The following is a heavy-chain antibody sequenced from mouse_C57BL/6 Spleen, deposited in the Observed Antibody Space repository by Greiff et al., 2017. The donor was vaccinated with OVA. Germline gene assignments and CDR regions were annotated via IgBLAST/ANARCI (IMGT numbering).Heavy chain of an antibody. Sequence: QVQLQQPGAELVKPGASVKMSCKASGYTFTSYWITWVKQRPGQGLEWIGDIYPGSGSTNYNEKFKSKATLTVDTSSSTAYMQLSSLTSEDAAVYYCARGDYDEVDDWGQGTTLTVSS. J-gene: IGHJ2*01. CDR3: ARGDYDEVDD. CDR2: IYPGSGST. CDR1: GYTFTSYW. D-gene: IGHD2-4*01. V-gene: IGHV1-55*01.